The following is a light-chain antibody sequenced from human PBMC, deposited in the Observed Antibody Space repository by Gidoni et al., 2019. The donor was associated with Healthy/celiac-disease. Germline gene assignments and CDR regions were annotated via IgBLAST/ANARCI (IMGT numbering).Light chain of an antibody. V-gene: IGKV1-39*01. CDR3: HRSSRWT. J-gene: IGKJ1*01. CDR2: AAS. CDR1: QSISSY. Sequence: DIQMTQSPSSPSASVGNKVTITCRASQSISSYLNWYQQKPGKAPKLLIYAASSLQSGVPSRFSCSGSVTDFTLTISSLQPEDFATYYCHRSSRWTFGQGTKVEIK.